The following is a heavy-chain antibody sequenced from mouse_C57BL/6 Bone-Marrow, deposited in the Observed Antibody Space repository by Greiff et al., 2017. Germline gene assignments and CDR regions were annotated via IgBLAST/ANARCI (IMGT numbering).Heavy chain of an antibody. Sequence: EVKLVESGPELVKPGASVKISCKASGYTFTDYYMNWVKQSHGKSLAWIGDINPNNGGTSYNQQFKGKATLTVDKSSSTAYMEHRSLTSEDSAVYYGARDYYGTDWYFDVWGTGTTVTVSS. D-gene: IGHD1-1*01. CDR3: ARDYYGTDWYFDV. V-gene: IGHV1-26*01. CDR1: GYTFTDYY. CDR2: INPNNGGT. J-gene: IGHJ1*03.